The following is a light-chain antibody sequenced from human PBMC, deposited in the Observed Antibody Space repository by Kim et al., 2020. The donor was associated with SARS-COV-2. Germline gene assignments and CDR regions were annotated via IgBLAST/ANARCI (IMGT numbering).Light chain of an antibody. V-gene: IGKV1-39*01. CDR3: QQYYYSPLT. J-gene: IGKJ4*01. Sequence: DVQMTQSPSSLSASVGDRVTITCRASQRITNYLTWYQQKPGEAPKLLIYAASSLHSGVPSRFSGSGFGTDFTLTISSLQPEDFASYYCQQYYYSPLTFGGGTKVDIK. CDR2: AAS. CDR1: QRITNY.